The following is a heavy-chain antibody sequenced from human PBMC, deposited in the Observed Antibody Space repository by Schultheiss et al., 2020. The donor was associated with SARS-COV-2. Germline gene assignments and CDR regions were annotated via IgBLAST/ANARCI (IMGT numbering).Heavy chain of an antibody. J-gene: IGHJ4*02. CDR2: ISSNGGST. D-gene: IGHD3-22*01. CDR1: GFTFSSYA. V-gene: IGHV3-64*02. CDR3: GRDYYDSSGRPDYFDY. Sequence: GGSLRLSCAASGFTFSSYAMHWVRQAPGKGLEYVSAISSNGGSTYYADSVKGRFTISRDNSKNTVFLEMNSLTPDDTAVYYCGRDYYDSSGRPDYFDYWGQGTLVTVSS.